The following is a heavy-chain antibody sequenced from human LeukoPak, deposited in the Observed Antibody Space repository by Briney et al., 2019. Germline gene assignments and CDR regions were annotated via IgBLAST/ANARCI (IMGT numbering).Heavy chain of an antibody. D-gene: IGHD3-22*01. CDR1: GFTSTTAW. V-gene: IGHV3-7*01. CDR3: ARLGITMIADAFDI. Sequence: GGSLRLSCAISGFTSTTAWMTWVRQAPGKGLEWVADIRQDGSDKYYVDSVKGRFIISRDNAKKSVSLHMNNLRVEDTAVYYCARLGITMIADAFDIWGQGTMVTVSS. CDR2: IRQDGSDK. J-gene: IGHJ3*02.